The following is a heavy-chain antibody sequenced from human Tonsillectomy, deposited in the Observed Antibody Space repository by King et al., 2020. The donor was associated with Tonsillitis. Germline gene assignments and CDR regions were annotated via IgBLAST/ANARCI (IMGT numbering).Heavy chain of an antibody. CDR1: GASISSSHYY. Sequence: QLQESGPGLVKPSETLSLTCSVSGASISSSHYYWGWVRQPPGKALEWIGTILYSGTTLYNPSLKSRLTMSVDTSKNQFSLELSSMTAADTAVYYCVRPYSSSWYSAFAVWGQGTMVTVSS. CDR3: VRPYSSSWYSAFAV. D-gene: IGHD6-13*01. J-gene: IGHJ3*01. V-gene: IGHV4-39*01. CDR2: ILYSGTT.